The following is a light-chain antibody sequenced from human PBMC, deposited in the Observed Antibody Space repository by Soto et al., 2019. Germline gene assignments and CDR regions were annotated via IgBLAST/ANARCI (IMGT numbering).Light chain of an antibody. J-gene: IGKJ1*01. CDR3: QQYNNWPRT. Sequence: EIVMTQSPATLSVSPGDRATLSCRASQSVSSNFAWYQQKPGQAPRLLIYGTSARATGIAARFSGSGSGTEFTLTISSLQSEDFAVYYCQQYNNWPRTFGQGTKVELK. CDR1: QSVSSN. CDR2: GTS. V-gene: IGKV3-15*01.